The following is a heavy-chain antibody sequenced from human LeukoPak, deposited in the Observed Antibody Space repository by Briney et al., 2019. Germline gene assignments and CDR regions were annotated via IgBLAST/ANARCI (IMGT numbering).Heavy chain of an antibody. CDR1: GGSISSYY. CDR2: IYYSGST. J-gene: IGHJ6*03. Sequence: SETLSLTCTVSGGSISSYYWSWIRQPPGKGLEWIGYIYYSGSTNYNPSLKSRVTISVDTSKNQFSLKLSSVTAADTAVYYCARGGYGPLLIRRDYYYYMDVWGKGTTVTVSS. V-gene: IGHV4-59*01. CDR3: ARGGYGPLLIRRDYYYYMDV. D-gene: IGHD4-17*01.